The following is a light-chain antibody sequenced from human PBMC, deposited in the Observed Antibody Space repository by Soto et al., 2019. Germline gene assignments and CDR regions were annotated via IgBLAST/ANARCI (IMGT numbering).Light chain of an antibody. CDR3: AAWDDRLTGVV. V-gene: IGLV1-44*01. CDR2: STN. Sequence: QSVLTQPPSASGTPGQRVTISCSGSSSNIGIKSVNWYQQLPGTAPKLLISSTNQRPSGVPARFSGSKSGTSASLAISGLQSEDEADYYCAAWDDRLTGVVFGGGTKLTVL. CDR1: SSNIGIKS. J-gene: IGLJ2*01.